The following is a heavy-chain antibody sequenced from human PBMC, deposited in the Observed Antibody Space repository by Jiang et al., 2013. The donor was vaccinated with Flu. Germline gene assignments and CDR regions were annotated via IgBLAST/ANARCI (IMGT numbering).Heavy chain of an antibody. CDR2: IYWDDDK. CDR3: AHSQSLWFGELPFDY. V-gene: IGHV2-5*02. D-gene: IGHD3-10*01. J-gene: IGHJ4*02. CDR1: GFSLSTSGVG. Sequence: KPTQTLTLTCTFSGFSLSTSGVGVGWIRQPPGKALEWLALIYWDDDKRYSPSLKSRLTITKDTSKNQVVLTMTNMDPVDTATYYCAHSQSLWFGELPFDYVGPGNPGHRLL.